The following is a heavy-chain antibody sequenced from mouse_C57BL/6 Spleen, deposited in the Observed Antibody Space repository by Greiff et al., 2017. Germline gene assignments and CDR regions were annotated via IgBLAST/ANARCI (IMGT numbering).Heavy chain of an antibody. CDR2: INPNCGTT. V-gene: IGHV1-39*01. CDR1: GYSFTDYN. Sequence: VQLQQSGPELVTPGASVKISCKASGYSFTDYNMNWVKQSTGQSLEWIGVINPNCGTTSYNQKVKGKATLTVDQSSSTAYMQLNSLTSEDSAVYDCARDFYAMDYWGQGTSVTVSS. CDR3: ARDFYAMDY. J-gene: IGHJ4*01.